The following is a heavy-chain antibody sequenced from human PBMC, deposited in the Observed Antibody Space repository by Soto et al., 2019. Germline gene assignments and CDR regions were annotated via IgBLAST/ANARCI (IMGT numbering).Heavy chain of an antibody. J-gene: IGHJ4*02. CDR2: TNHSGST. CDR1: GGSFSGYY. Sequence: PSETLSLTCAVYGGSFSGYYWSWIRQPPGKGLEWIGETNHSGSTNYNPSLKSRVTISVDTSKNQFSLKLSSVTAADTAVYYCARELGGRWLQAGYFDYWGQGTLVTVSS. V-gene: IGHV4-34*01. CDR3: ARELGGRWLQAGYFDY. D-gene: IGHD1-26*01.